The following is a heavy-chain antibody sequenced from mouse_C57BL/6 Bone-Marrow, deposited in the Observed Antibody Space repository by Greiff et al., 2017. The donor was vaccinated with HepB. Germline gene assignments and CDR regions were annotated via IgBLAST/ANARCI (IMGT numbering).Heavy chain of an antibody. CDR2: ISYSVSS. V-gene: IGHV3-8*01. CDR1: GYSITSDY. D-gene: IGHD4-1*01. Sequence: EVQLQESGPGLAKPSQTLSLTCSVTGYSITSDYWNWIRKFPGHKLEYMGYISYSVSSYYNPSLKSRISITRDTSKSQYSLQLNSVTTEDTATYYCARWKLTGTPYAMDYGGQGTAVTVTS. CDR3: ARWKLTGTPYAMDY. J-gene: IGHJ4*01.